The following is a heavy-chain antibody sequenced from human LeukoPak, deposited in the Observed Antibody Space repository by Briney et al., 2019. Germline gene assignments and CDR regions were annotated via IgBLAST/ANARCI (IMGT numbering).Heavy chain of an antibody. D-gene: IGHD2-2*01. CDR2: ISGSGGST. J-gene: IGHJ6*02. V-gene: IGHV3-23*01. CDR3: AKDDCSSTSCYVWALGDYYYYGMDV. Sequence: PGGSLRLSCAASGFTFSSYAMSWVHQAPGKGLEWVSAISGSGGSTYYADSVKGRFTISRDNSKNTLYLQMNSLRAEDTAVYYCAKDDCSSTSCYVWALGDYYYYGMDVWGQGTTVTVSS. CDR1: GFTFSSYA.